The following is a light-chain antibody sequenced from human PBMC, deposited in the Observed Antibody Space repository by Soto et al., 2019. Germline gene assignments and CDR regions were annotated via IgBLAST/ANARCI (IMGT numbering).Light chain of an antibody. CDR3: QQSYKTPLT. CDR2: AAS. V-gene: IGKV1-39*01. CDR1: QSISNY. J-gene: IGKJ4*01. Sequence: DIQMTQSPSSLSESVGDRVTITCRATQSISNYLNWYQQKPEKAPQLLISAASNLRSGVPSRFSGSGSGTYYTLIITSLQPEDFATYYCQQSYKTPLTFGGGTKVEIK.